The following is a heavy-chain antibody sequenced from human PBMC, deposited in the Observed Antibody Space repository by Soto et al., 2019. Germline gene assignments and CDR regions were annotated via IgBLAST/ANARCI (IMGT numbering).Heavy chain of an antibody. J-gene: IGHJ4*02. CDR3: AREPKAKGYYYDSSAFDY. CDR1: GGSISSGGYY. V-gene: IGHV4-31*03. CDR2: IYHSGST. Sequence: LYLTRTVSGGSISSGGYYWSWIRQHPGKGLEWIGYIYHSGSTYYNPSLKSRVTISVDTSKNQFSLKLSSVTAADTAVYYCAREPKAKGYYYDSSAFDYWGQGTLVTVSS. D-gene: IGHD3-22*01.